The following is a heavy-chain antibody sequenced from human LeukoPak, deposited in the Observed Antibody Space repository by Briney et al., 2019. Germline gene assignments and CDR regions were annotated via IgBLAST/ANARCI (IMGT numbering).Heavy chain of an antibody. CDR2: ISSSGSTI. CDR1: GFTFSSYW. J-gene: IGHJ4*02. V-gene: IGHV3-11*01. CDR3: ARGDYGDYVDY. Sequence: GGSLRLSCAASGFTFSSYWTSWIRQAPGKGLEWVSYISSSGSTIYYADSVKGRFTISRDNAKNSLYLQMNSLRAEDTAVYYCARGDYGDYVDYWGQGTLVTVSS. D-gene: IGHD4-17*01.